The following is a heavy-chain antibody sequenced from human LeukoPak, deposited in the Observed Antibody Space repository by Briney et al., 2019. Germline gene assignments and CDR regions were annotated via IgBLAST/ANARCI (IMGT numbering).Heavy chain of an antibody. CDR1: GFTFSGYW. CDR3: ARIGYSSSSFDY. CDR2: IKQDGSEK. D-gene: IGHD6-6*01. Sequence: PGGSLRLSCAASGFTFSGYWMSWVRQAPGKGLEWVANIKQDGSEKYYVDSVKGRFTISRDNAKNSLYLQMNSLRAEDTALYYCARIGYSSSSFDYWGQGTLVTVSS. V-gene: IGHV3-7*01. J-gene: IGHJ4*02.